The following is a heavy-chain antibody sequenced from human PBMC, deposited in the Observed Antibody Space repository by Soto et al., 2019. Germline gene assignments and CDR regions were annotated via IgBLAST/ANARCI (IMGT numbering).Heavy chain of an antibody. D-gene: IGHD6-19*01. CDR3: AREQWLVRGVFDY. V-gene: IGHV4-59*01. CDR1: GGSISGYY. CDR2: IYDTGST. J-gene: IGHJ4*02. Sequence: SETLSLTCSVSGGSISGYYWSWIRHPPGKGLEWIGYIYDTGSTKDNPSLKSRVTISIDTSKNQFSLRLSSVTTADTAVYYCAREQWLVRGVFDYWGQGTLVTVSS.